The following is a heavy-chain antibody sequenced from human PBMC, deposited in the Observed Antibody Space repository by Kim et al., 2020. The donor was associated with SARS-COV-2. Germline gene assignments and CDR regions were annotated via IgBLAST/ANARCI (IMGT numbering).Heavy chain of an antibody. D-gene: IGHD3-16*01. Sequence: SETLSLTCAVYGGSFSGYYWSWIRQPPGKGLEWIGEINHSGSTNYNPSLKSRVTISVDTSKNQFSLKLSSVTAADTAVYYCARGPSDMITFGGVTHGVFDYWGQGTLVTVSS. V-gene: IGHV4-34*01. J-gene: IGHJ4*02. CDR3: ARGPSDMITFGGVTHGVFDY. CDR1: GGSFSGYY. CDR2: INHSGST.